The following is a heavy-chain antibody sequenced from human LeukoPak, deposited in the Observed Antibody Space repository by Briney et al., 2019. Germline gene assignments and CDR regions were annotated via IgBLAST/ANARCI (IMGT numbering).Heavy chain of an antibody. Sequence: GGSLRLSCAASEFAFSTYNMNWVRQAPGKGLEWVSYISTGSSTTYYADSVKGRSTISRDNVENSLYLQMNSLRDEDTAVYYCARVAAGYSVNYFDYWGQGTLVTVSS. CDR3: ARVAAGYSVNYFDY. J-gene: IGHJ4*02. CDR2: ISTGSSTT. CDR1: EFAFSTYN. D-gene: IGHD4-23*01. V-gene: IGHV3-48*02.